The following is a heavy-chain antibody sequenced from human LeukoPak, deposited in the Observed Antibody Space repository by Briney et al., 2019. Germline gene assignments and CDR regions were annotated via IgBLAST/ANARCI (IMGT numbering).Heavy chain of an antibody. CDR3: VKDSGWFHFDS. D-gene: IGHD6-19*01. J-gene: IGHJ4*02. CDR1: GFTFSSYS. Sequence: GGSLRLSCAASGFTFSSYSMNWVRQAPGKGLEWVSHITASGTAMFYADSVKGRFTISRDNAKNSLYLHMNSLRDEDTAVYYCVKDSGWFHFDSWGQGTLVTVSS. V-gene: IGHV3-48*02. CDR2: ITASGTAM.